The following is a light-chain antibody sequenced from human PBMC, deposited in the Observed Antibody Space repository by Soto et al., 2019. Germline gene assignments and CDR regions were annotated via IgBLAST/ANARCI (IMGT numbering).Light chain of an antibody. CDR1: SSNIGAGYD. V-gene: IGLV1-40*01. CDR2: GNS. Sequence: QSVLTQPPSVSGAPGQRVTISCTGSSSNIGAGYDVHWYQQLPGTAPKLLIYGNSNRPSGVPDRFSGSKSGTSASLAITGLQAEDEADYYYQSYDSSLSGSKGVFGGGTKVTVL. CDR3: QSYDSSLSGSKGV. J-gene: IGLJ2*01.